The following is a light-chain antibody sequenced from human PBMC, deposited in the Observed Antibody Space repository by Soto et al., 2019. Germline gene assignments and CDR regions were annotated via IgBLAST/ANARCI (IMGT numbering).Light chain of an antibody. J-gene: IGKJ1*01. V-gene: IGKV3-20*01. Sequence: EIVLIQVAAVQSITQGERATLSCRASQSVSSSYLAWYQQKPGQAPRLLIYGASSRATGIPDRFSGSGSGTDFTLTISRLEPEDFAVYYCQQYGSSRTFGQGTKVDIK. CDR1: QSVSSSY. CDR2: GAS. CDR3: QQYGSSRT.